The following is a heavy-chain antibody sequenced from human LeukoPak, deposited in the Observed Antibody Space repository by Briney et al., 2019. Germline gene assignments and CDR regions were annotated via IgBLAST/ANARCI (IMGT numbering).Heavy chain of an antibody. CDR1: GVSISSYY. D-gene: IGHD2-21*02. J-gene: IGHJ4*02. CDR2: IGDSGST. V-gene: IGHV4-59*08. Sequence: PAESLSLTCTVSGVSISSYYWSWIRQPPGKGLECVGDIGDSGSTNYNPALKSRVTISVDTSKNQFSLKLSTVTAADTAVYYCARGGDALDYWGQGTLVTASS. CDR3: ARGGDALDY.